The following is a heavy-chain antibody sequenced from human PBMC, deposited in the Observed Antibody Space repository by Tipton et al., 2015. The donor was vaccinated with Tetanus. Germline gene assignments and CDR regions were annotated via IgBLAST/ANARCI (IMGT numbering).Heavy chain of an antibody. J-gene: IGHJ6*02. CDR2: IYYSGST. Sequence: TLSLTCTVSGGSISSYYWSWIRQPPGKGLEWIGYIYYSGSTNYNPSLKSRVTISVDTSKNQFSLKLSSVTAADTAVYYCARDPTGYSSGRSYYYYGMDVWGQGTTVTVSS. V-gene: IGHV4-59*01. CDR3: ARDPTGYSSGRSYYYYGMDV. CDR1: GGSISSYY. D-gene: IGHD6-19*01.